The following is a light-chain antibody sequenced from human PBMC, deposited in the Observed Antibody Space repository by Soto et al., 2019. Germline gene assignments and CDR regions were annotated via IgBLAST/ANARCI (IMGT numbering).Light chain of an antibody. Sequence: QSALTQPASVTGSPGQSITISCTGTSSDVGGYNYVSWYQQHPDKAPKLMIYEVSHRPSGVSNRFSGSKFSNKASLTISGLQAEDEADYYCSSFTSSSTLVFGGGTKVTAL. J-gene: IGLJ2*01. V-gene: IGLV2-14*01. CDR3: SSFTSSSTLV. CDR1: SSDVGGYNY. CDR2: EVS.